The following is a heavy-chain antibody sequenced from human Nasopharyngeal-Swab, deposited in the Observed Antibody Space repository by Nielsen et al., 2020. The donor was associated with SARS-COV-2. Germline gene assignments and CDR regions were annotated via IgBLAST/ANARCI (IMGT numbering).Heavy chain of an antibody. J-gene: IGHJ4*02. CDR2: ISYDGSNK. Sequence: WIRQPPGKGLERVAVISYDGSNKYYADSVKGRFTISRDNSKNTLYLQMNSLRAEDTAVYYCAKELARAYLDYYFDYWGQGTLVTVSS. V-gene: IGHV3-30*18. D-gene: IGHD2-8*01. CDR3: AKELARAYLDYYFDY.